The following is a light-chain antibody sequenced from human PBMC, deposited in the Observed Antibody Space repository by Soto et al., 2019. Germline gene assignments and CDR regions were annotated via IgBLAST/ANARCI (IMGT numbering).Light chain of an antibody. CDR1: QSVSISY. Sequence: EIVLTQSPGTLSLSPGERATLSCRASQSVSISYLAWYHHKPGQAPSLLIYGASNSATVIPDMFSGSVSGTDYIPITSRLEPDDVAVYYYQQHYRWRPTFGQGTKVDI. CDR3: QQHYRWRPT. CDR2: GAS. V-gene: IGKV3-20*01. J-gene: IGKJ1*01.